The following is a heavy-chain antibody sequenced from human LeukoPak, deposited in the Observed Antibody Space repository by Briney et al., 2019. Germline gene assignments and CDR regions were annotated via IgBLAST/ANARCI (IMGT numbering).Heavy chain of an antibody. CDR2: MKPNSGNT. Sequence: GASVKVSCKASGYTFTSYGISWVRQATGQGLEWMGWMKPNSGNTGNAQKFQGRVTMTRNTSISTAYMELSSLRSEDTAVYYCARGATYDSSGYDAFDFWGQGTMVTVSS. CDR3: ARGATYDSSGYDAFDF. J-gene: IGHJ3*01. CDR1: GYTFTSYG. V-gene: IGHV1-8*02. D-gene: IGHD3-22*01.